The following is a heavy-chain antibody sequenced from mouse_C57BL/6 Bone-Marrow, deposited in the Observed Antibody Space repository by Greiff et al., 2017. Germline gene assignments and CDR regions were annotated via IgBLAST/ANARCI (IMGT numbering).Heavy chain of an antibody. CDR3: ARAIYGSSYGWFAY. V-gene: IGHV3-6*01. D-gene: IGHD1-1*01. Sequence: EVKLLESGPGLVKPSQSLSLTCSVTGYSITSGYYWNWIRQFPGNKLEWMGYISYDGINNYNPSLKNRISITRDTSKNQFFLKLNSVTTEDTATYYCARAIYGSSYGWFAYWGQGTLVTVSA. CDR2: ISYDGIN. J-gene: IGHJ3*01. CDR1: GYSITSGYY.